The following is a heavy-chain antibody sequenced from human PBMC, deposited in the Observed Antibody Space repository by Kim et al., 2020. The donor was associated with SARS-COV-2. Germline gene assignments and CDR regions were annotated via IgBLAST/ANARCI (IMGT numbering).Heavy chain of an antibody. V-gene: IGHV4-34*01. D-gene: IGHD3-16*02. CDR3: ARNPGDFLWGTYLQRLQGHFFYYMDV. CDR2: INHSGRT. Sequence: SETLSLTCAVYGGYLTDYYWTWIRQSPGKGLEWIGQINHSGRTDYNPSLKSRVTMSVDPSKRQFSLRLTSVTVADTAVYYCARNPGDFLWGTYLQRLQGHFFYYMDVWGKGTMVTVSS. J-gene: IGHJ6*03. CDR1: GGYLTDYY.